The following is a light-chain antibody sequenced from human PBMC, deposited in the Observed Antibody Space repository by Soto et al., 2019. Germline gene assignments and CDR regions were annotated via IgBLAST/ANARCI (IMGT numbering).Light chain of an antibody. CDR1: QSVGSN. Sequence: EILITQSPATLSVSPGDRGTLSCRASQSVGSNLAWYQQKPGQAPRLLIYGASTRANGIPGRFSASGSGTEFTLTLSSLQSEDFVFYYCQQYDNWHPWTFGQGTKVDI. V-gene: IGKV3-15*01. CDR2: GAS. J-gene: IGKJ1*01. CDR3: QQYDNWHPWT.